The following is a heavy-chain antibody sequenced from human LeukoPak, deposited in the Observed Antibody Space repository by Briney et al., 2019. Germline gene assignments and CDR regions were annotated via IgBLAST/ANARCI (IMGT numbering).Heavy chain of an antibody. D-gene: IGHD3-10*02. CDR2: ISSSGSTI. CDR3: ARDLFPPSYYYGMDV. J-gene: IGHJ6*02. Sequence: GGSLRLSCAASGFTFSDYYMSWIRQAPGKGLEWVSYISSSGSTIYYADSVKGRFTISRDNAKNSLYLQMNSLRAEDTAVYYCARDLFPPSYYYGMDVWGQGTTVTVSS. CDR1: GFTFSDYY. V-gene: IGHV3-11*01.